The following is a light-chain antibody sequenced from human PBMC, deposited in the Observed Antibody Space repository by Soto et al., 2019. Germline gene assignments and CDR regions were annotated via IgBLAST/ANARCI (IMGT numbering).Light chain of an antibody. CDR2: GAS. J-gene: IGKJ4*01. V-gene: IGKV3-15*01. Sequence: EILMTQSPATLSVSPGARAPFSCRASRTVSNRLAWYQHKPGQAPRLLISGASTGATGIPPRFSGSGSGTEFTLTVDSLQPEDIAVYYCQQYYNWPVTFGGGTKVDIK. CDR3: QQYYNWPVT. CDR1: RTVSNR.